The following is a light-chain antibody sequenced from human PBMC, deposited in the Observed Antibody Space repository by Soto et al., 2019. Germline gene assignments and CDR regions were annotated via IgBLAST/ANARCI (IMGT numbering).Light chain of an antibody. CDR3: CSYAGSSTVV. CDR1: SSDVGSYNL. V-gene: IGLV2-23*01. CDR2: EGS. J-gene: IGLJ2*01. Sequence: QSVLTQPASVCGSPGQSITISCTGTSSDVGSYNLVSWYQQHPGKAPKLMIYEGSKRPSGVSNRFSGSKSGNTASLTISGLQAEDEADYYCCSYAGSSTVVFGGGTKLTVL.